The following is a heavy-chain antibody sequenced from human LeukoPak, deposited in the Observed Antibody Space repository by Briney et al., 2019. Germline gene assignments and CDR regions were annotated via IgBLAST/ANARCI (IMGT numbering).Heavy chain of an antibody. CDR2: ISSSGSTI. D-gene: IGHD5-18*01. CDR3: ARDKEDTAMVHDY. V-gene: IGHV3-48*04. Sequence: GGSLRLSCAASGFTFSSYGMHWVRQAPGKGLEWVSYISSSGSTIYYADSVKGRFTISRDNAKNSLYLQMNSLRAEDTAVYYCARDKEDTAMVHDYWGQGTLVTVSS. J-gene: IGHJ4*02. CDR1: GFTFSSYG.